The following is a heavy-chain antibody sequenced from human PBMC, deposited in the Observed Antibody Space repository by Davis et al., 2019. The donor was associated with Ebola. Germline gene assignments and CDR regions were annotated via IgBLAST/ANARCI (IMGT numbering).Heavy chain of an antibody. CDR1: GFTFSSYG. D-gene: IGHD6-13*01. Sequence: PGGSLRLSCAASGFTFSSYGMHWVRQAPGKGLEWVAVIWYDGSNKYYADSVKGRFTISRDNSKNTLYLQMNSLRAEDTAVYYCARGVSRSLPENMDVWGQGTTVTVSS. V-gene: IGHV3-33*01. CDR2: IWYDGSNK. CDR3: ARGVSRSLPENMDV. J-gene: IGHJ6*02.